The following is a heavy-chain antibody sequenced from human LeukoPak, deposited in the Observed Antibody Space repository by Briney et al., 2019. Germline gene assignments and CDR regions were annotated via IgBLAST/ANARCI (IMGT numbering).Heavy chain of an antibody. J-gene: IGHJ4*02. V-gene: IGHV4-30-2*01. D-gene: IGHD3-10*01. Sequence: SQTLSLTCAVSGGTISSGGYSWSWIRQPPGKGLEWIGYIYHSGSTYYNPSLKSRVPISIDRSKTQFSLKLSSVTAADTAVYYCARGALCYCGSGRYDPDYWGQGTLVTVSS. CDR1: GGTISSGGYS. CDR3: ARGALCYCGSGRYDPDY. CDR2: IYHSGST.